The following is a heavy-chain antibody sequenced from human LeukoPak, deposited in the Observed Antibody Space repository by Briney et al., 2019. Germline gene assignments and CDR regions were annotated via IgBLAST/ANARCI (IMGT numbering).Heavy chain of an antibody. CDR2: IIPIFGTA. J-gene: IGHJ4*02. V-gene: IGHV1-69*13. D-gene: IGHD1-14*01. CDR1: GGTFSSYA. Sequence: GASEKVSCKASGGTFSSYAISWVRQAPGQGLEWMGGIIPIFGTANYAQKFQGRVTITADESTSTAYMELSSLRSEDTAVYYCAREFRSHLYQPYYFDYWGQGTLVTVSS. CDR3: AREFRSHLYQPYYFDY.